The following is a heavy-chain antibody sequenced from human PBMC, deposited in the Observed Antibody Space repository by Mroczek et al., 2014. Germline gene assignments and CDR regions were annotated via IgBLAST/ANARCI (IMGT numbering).Heavy chain of an antibody. Sequence: QVQLVQSGGGVVQPGRSLRLSCAASGFTFSSYGMHWVRQAPGKGLEWVAVIWYDGSNKYYADSVKGRFTISRDNSKNTLYLQMNSLRAEDTAVYYCAGEREAADDYWGQGTLVTVSS. CDR1: GFTFSSYG. J-gene: IGHJ4*02. D-gene: IGHD6-13*01. V-gene: IGHV3-33*01. CDR3: AGEREAADDY. CDR2: IWYDGSNK.